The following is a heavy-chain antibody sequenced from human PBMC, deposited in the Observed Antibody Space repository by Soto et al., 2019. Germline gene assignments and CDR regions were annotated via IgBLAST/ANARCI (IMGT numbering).Heavy chain of an antibody. J-gene: IGHJ5*02. CDR3: ARGPAYDFWSGYSMYNWFDP. V-gene: IGHV4-59*01. CDR1: GGSISSYY. D-gene: IGHD3-3*01. CDR2: IYYSGST. Sequence: PSETLSLTCTVSGGSISSYYWSWIRQPTGKGLEWIGYIYYSGSTNYNPSLKSRVTISVDTSKNQFSLKLSSVTAADTAVYYCARGPAYDFWSGYSMYNWFDPWGQGTLVTVSS.